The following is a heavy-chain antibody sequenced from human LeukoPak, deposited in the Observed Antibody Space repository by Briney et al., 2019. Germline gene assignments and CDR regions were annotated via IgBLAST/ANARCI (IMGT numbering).Heavy chain of an antibody. CDR1: GYTFTGYY. Sequence: ASVKVSCKASGYTFTGYYMHWVRQAPGQGLEWMGWINPNSGGTNYAQKFQGRVTITRDTSASTAYMELSSLRSEDTAVYYCGRVSCGGNCYSLIGTFDIWGQGTMVTVSS. D-gene: IGHD2-15*01. J-gene: IGHJ3*02. CDR2: INPNSGGT. V-gene: IGHV1-2*02. CDR3: GRVSCGGNCYSLIGTFDI.